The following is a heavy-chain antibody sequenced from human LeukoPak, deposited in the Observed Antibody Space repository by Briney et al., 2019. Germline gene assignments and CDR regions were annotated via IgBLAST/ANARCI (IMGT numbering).Heavy chain of an antibody. Sequence: GRSLRLSCAASGFTLSSYAMSWVRQAPGKGLEWVAAISGSGGSTYYADSVKGRFTISRDNSKNTLYLQMNSLRAEDTAVYYCAKGDYDILTGLWGQGTLVTVSS. CDR1: GFTLSSYA. J-gene: IGHJ4*02. V-gene: IGHV3-23*01. CDR2: ISGSGGST. CDR3: AKGDYDILTGL. D-gene: IGHD3-9*01.